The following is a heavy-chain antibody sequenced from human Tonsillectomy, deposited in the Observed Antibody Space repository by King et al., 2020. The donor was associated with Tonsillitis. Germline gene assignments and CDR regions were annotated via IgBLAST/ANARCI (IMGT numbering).Heavy chain of an antibody. Sequence: LQLQESGPGLVKPSQTLSLTCTVSGGSISSGGDYWSWIRQHPGKGLEWIGYLYYSGITYYNPSLKSRVTISVDTSKNKFSLKLSSVTAADTAVYYCARDRGYSYGDDAFDIWGQGTMVTVSS. J-gene: IGHJ3*02. CDR1: GGSISSGGDY. V-gene: IGHV4-31*03. CDR2: LYYSGIT. D-gene: IGHD5-18*01. CDR3: ARDRGYSYGDDAFDI.